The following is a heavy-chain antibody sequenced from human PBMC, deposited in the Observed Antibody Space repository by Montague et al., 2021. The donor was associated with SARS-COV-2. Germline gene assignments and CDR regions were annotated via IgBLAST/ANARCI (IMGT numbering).Heavy chain of an antibody. J-gene: IGHJ6*02. CDR3: ARDSFWSSYYTDHYGMDV. D-gene: IGHD3-3*01. CDR2: IKQDGSEK. V-gene: IGHV3-7*01. CDR1: GFTFSSYW. Sequence: SLRLSCAASGFTFSSYWMSWVRQAPGKGLEWVANIKQDGSEKYYVDSVKGRFTISRDNAKNSLYLQMNSLRAEDTAVYYCARDSFWSSYYTDHYGMDVWGQGTTVTVSS.